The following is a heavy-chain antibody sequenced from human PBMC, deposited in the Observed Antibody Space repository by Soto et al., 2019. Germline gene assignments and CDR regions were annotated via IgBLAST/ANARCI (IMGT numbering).Heavy chain of an antibody. Sequence: QVQLQESGPGLVKPSQTLSLTCTVSGGSISSGDYYWSWIRQPPGKGLEWIGYIYYSGSTYYNPSLKSRVTISVDTSKNQFSLKLSSVTAADTAVYYCARGKLFGVVIMAWFDPWGQGTLVTVSS. CDR1: GGSISSGDYY. CDR2: IYYSGST. V-gene: IGHV4-30-4*01. CDR3: ARGKLFGVVIMAWFDP. J-gene: IGHJ5*02. D-gene: IGHD3-3*01.